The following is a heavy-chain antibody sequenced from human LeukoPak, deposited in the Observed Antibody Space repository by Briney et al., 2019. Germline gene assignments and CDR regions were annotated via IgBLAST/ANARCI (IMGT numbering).Heavy chain of an antibody. V-gene: IGHV4-59*01. Sequence: SETLSLTCTVSGGSLSNYYWNWIRQPPGKGLEWIGSIYYSGYTNYNPSLKSRVTISVDTSRNQFSLKLSSVTAADTAVYYCARDVYSSSYYYFDYWGQGTLVTVSS. D-gene: IGHD6-6*01. CDR1: GGSLSNYY. CDR2: IYYSGYT. CDR3: ARDVYSSSYYYFDY. J-gene: IGHJ4*02.